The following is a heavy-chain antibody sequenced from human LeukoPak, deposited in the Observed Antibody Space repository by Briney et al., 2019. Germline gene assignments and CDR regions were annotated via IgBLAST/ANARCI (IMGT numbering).Heavy chain of an antibody. CDR2: ISNSGST. Sequence: SETLSLTCTVSGGSISSSSYYWGWIRQPPGKGLEWIGSISNSGSTYYNPSLKSRVTISVDTSNNQFSLKLSSVTAADTAVYYCATTTIRLGYWGQGTLVTVSS. D-gene: IGHD1-26*01. CDR1: GGSISSSSYY. J-gene: IGHJ4*02. CDR3: ATTTIRLGY. V-gene: IGHV4-39*07.